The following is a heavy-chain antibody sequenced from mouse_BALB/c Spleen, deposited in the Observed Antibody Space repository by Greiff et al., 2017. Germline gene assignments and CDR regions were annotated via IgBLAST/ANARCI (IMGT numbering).Heavy chain of an antibody. CDR3: ARSYDGLDY. CDR2: IYPGDGDT. Sequence: VQLQQSGPELVKPGASVKISCKASGYAFSSSWMNWVKQRPGQGLEWIGRIYPGDGDTNYNGKFKGKATLTADKSSSTAYMQLSSLTSVDSAVYCCARSYDGLDYWGQGTTLTVSS. CDR1: GYAFSSSW. D-gene: IGHD2-14*01. V-gene: IGHV1-82*01. J-gene: IGHJ2*01.